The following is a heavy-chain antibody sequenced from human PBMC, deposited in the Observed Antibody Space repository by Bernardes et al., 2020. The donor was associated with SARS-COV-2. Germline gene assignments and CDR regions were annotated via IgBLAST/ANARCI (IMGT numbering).Heavy chain of an antibody. D-gene: IGHD2-15*01. CDR2: ISSSSSTI. CDR1: GFTFSSYS. J-gene: IGHJ5*01. CDR3: ARAGGRSWYDS. Sequence: GGSLRLSCAASGFTFSSYSMNWVRQAPGKGLEWVSYISSSSSTIYYADSVKGRFTISRDNAKNTLYLQMNSLRAEDTAMYYCARAGGRSWYDSWGQGTLVTVSS. V-gene: IGHV3-48*01.